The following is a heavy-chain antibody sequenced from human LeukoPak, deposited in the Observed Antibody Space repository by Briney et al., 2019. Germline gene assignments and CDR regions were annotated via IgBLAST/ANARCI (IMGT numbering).Heavy chain of an antibody. CDR3: ARGLNRDYGGEGGGY. CDR1: GFTFSSYS. CDR2: ISSSSSYI. D-gene: IGHD4-23*01. V-gene: IGHV3-21*01. J-gene: IGHJ4*02. Sequence: GGSLRLSCAASGFTFSSYSMNWVRQAPGKGLEWVSSISSSSSYICYADSVKGRFTISRDNAKNSLYLQMNSLRAEDTAVYYCARGLNRDYGGEGGGYWGQGTLVTVSS.